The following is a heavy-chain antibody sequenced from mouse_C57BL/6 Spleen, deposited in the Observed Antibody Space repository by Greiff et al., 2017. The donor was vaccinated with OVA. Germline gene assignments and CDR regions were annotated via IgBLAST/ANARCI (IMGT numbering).Heavy chain of an antibody. CDR1: GYTFTSYW. D-gene: IGHD3-2*02. J-gene: IGHJ3*01. Sequence: QVQLQQPGAELVRPGSSVKLSCKASGYTFTSYWMHWVKQRPIQGLEWIGNIDPSDSETHYNQKFKDKATLTVDKSSSTAYMQLSSLTSEDSAVDYCARKTSQASFAYWGQGTLVTVSA. CDR2: IDPSDSET. V-gene: IGHV1-52*01. CDR3: ARKTSQASFAY.